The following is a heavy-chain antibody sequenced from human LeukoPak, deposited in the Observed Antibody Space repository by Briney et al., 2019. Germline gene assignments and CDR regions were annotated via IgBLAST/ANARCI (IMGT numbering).Heavy chain of an antibody. CDR3: ARDGIAVAGDKFDY. J-gene: IGHJ4*02. CDR1: GFTFSSYG. Sequence: GGSLRLSCAASGFTFSSYGMHWVRQDPGKGLEWVAVIWYDGSNKYYADSVKGRFTISRDNSKNTLYLQMNSLRAEDTAVYYCARDGIAVAGDKFDYWGQGTLVTVSS. CDR2: IWYDGSNK. D-gene: IGHD6-19*01. V-gene: IGHV3-33*01.